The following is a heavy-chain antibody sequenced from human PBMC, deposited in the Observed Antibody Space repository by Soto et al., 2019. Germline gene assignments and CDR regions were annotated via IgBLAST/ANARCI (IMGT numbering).Heavy chain of an antibody. CDR2: IHYSGTT. Sequence: QVQLQESGPGLVKPSQTLSLTCTVSGGSISNVDSYWNWIRQHPVKGLEWIGYIHYSGTTLYNPSLKSRITISVDTSNNQFSLNLSSVTAADTAMYYCARTTQGFDFWGQGNLVTVSS. CDR3: ARTTQGFDF. V-gene: IGHV4-31*03. CDR1: GGSISNVDSY. D-gene: IGHD4-17*01. J-gene: IGHJ4*02.